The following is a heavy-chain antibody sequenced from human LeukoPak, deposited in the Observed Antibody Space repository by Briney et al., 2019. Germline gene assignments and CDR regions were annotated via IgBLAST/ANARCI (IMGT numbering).Heavy chain of an antibody. CDR1: EFTFSSHA. CDR3: AKDLATVVTLLLFDY. V-gene: IGHV3-23*01. Sequence: GGSLRLSCAASEFTFSSHAMSWVRQAPGKGLEWVSAISGSGGSTYYADSVKGRFTISRDNSKNTLYLQMNSLRAEDTAVYYCAKDLATVVTLLLFDYWGQGTLVTVSS. J-gene: IGHJ4*02. D-gene: IGHD4-23*01. CDR2: ISGSGGST.